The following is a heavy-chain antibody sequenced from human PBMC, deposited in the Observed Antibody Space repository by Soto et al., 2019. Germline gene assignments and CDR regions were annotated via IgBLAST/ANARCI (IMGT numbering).Heavy chain of an antibody. CDR1: GYTFNNYG. CDR3: ARKVQYESGGYHQLPN. CDR2: ISAYNGNT. V-gene: IGHV1-18*01. Sequence: GASVKVSCKACGYTFNNYGITWVRQAPGQGLEWLGGISAYNGNTNYAQNLHVRMTLTTDTSTATAYMELRSLRSDDTAVYYCARKVQYESGGYHQLPNWAQGTLVTVSS. D-gene: IGHD3-22*01. J-gene: IGHJ4*02.